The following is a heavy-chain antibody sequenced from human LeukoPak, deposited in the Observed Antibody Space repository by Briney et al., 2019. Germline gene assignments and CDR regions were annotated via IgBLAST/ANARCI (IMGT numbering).Heavy chain of an antibody. CDR3: ASSGSYGY. CDR1: GFTFSSSW. D-gene: IGHD3-10*01. V-gene: IGHV3-74*01. CDR2: INSDGSIT. J-gene: IGHJ4*02. Sequence: GGSLRLSCAASGFTFSSSWMHWVRQAPGKGLVWASHINSDGSITSYADSVKGRFTISRDNAKSTLSLQMNSLRAEDTAVYYCASSGSYGYWGQGTLVTVSS.